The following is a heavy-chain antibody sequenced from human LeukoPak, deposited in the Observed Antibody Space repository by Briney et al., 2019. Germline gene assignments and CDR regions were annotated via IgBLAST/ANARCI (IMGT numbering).Heavy chain of an antibody. D-gene: IGHD3-10*01. V-gene: IGHV1-2*04. CDR3: ARADNYYGSGSYPNPFDY. J-gene: IGHJ4*02. CDR1: GYTFTSYG. Sequence: ASVKVSCKASGYTFTSYGISWVRQAPGQGLEWMGWINPNSGGTNYAQKFQGWVTMTRDTSISTAYMELSRLRSDDTAVYYCARADNYYGSGSYPNPFDYWGQGTLVTVSS. CDR2: INPNSGGT.